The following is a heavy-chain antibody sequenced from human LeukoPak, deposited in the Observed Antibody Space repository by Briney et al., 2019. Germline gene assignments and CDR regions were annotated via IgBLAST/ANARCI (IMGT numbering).Heavy chain of an antibody. CDR3: ARDGGYHARNVYYYVYHFDY. V-gene: IGHV3-30-3*01. CDR2: ASYDGVSE. D-gene: IGHD3-16*01. Sequence: PGGSLRLSCAASGFTFNTYAMHWVRQASGKGPEWVAVASYDGVSEYYADSVKGRFTISRDNSKNTLYLQMNSLRAEDTAVYYCARDGGYHARNVYYYVYHFDYWGQGTLVTVSS. J-gene: IGHJ4*02. CDR1: GFTFNTYA.